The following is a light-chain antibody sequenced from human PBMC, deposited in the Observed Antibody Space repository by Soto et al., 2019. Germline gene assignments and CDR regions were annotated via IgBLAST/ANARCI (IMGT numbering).Light chain of an antibody. CDR3: LQDYNYPHT. Sequence: AIQMTQSPSSLSASIGDRVTITCRASQGIRNDLGWYQPKPGKAPKVLIYASSNLHSGGPSRFSGSGSGTDFTLTTSSLQPEDFATYYCLQDYNYPHTFGPGTKVDIK. J-gene: IGKJ3*01. V-gene: IGKV1-6*01. CDR1: QGIRND. CDR2: ASS.